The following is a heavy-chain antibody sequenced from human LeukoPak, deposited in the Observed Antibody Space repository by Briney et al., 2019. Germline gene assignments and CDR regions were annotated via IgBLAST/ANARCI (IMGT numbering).Heavy chain of an antibody. J-gene: IGHJ4*02. Sequence: PGGSLRLSCAASGFTFSSYDMHWVRQATGKGLEWVSAIGTAGDTYYPGSVKGRFTISRENAKNSLYLQMNSLRAGDTAVYYCARDGGGAAAGTLDYWGQGTLVTVSS. CDR3: ARDGGGAAAGTLDY. CDR1: GFTFSSYD. V-gene: IGHV3-13*01. D-gene: IGHD6-13*01. CDR2: IGTAGDT.